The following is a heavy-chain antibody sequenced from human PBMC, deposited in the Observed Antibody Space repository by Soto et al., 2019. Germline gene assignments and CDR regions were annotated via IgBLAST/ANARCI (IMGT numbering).Heavy chain of an antibody. V-gene: IGHV4-31*03. CDR1: GASISSGGYY. J-gene: IGHJ5*02. CDR2: IYYTGST. CDR3: ARGPSTTRWFDP. Sequence: QVQLQESGPGLVKPSQTLSLTCTVSGASISSGGYYWSWIRQHPGKGLEWIGYIYYTGSTYYNPSLTSRVTISVDTSKNQFSLKLSSVTAADTAVYYCARGPSTTRWFDPWGQGTLVTVSS. D-gene: IGHD4-17*01.